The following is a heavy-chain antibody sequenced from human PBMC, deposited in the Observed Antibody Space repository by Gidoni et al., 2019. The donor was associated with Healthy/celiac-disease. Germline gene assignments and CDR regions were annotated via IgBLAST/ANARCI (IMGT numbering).Heavy chain of an antibody. CDR1: GFPFSNAW. Sequence: EVQLVESGGGLVRPGGSLRLSCAASGFPFSNAWMSWVRQAPGKGLEWVGRIKSKTDGGTTDCAAPVKGRFTISRDDSKNTLYLQMNSLKTEDTAVYYCTTGFPYGGNPLWGQGTLVTVSS. CDR2: IKSKTDGGTT. V-gene: IGHV3-15*01. D-gene: IGHD2-15*01. J-gene: IGHJ4*02. CDR3: TTGFPYGGNPL.